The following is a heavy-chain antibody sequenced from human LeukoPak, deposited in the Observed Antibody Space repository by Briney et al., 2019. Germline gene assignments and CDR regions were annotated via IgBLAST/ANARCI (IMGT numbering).Heavy chain of an antibody. CDR2: MNPNNGNT. CDR3: SRGGPVAGTHKYFQH. J-gene: IGHJ1*01. Sequence: ASVKVSCKASGYTFTSYDINWVRQATGQGLEWMGWMNPNNGNTDYAQTFQGRVTLTRNTSISTAYMELSSLRSEDTAVYCCSRGGPVAGTHKYFQHWGQGTLVTVSS. D-gene: IGHD6-19*01. CDR1: GYTFTSYD. V-gene: IGHV1-8*01.